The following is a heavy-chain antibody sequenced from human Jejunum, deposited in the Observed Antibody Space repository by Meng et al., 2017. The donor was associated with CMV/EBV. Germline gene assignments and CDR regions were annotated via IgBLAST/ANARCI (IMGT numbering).Heavy chain of an antibody. CDR3: ACRDYYYYSMNV. Sequence: VSGFSISSGYYWGWIRQPPGKGLEWIGNIYHSGTTYYNPSLKSRVTISVDTSKNQLSLKLSSVTAADTAVYYCACRDYYYYSMNVWGQGTTVTVSS. J-gene: IGHJ6*02. CDR2: IYHSGTT. D-gene: IGHD2-21*01. CDR1: GFSISSGYY. V-gene: IGHV4-38-2*01.